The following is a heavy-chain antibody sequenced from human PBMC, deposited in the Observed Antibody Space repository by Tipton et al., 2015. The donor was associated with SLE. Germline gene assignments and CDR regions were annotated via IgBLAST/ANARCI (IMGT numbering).Heavy chain of an antibody. CDR2: IYHSGNT. CDR3: ARDGDAIRGTTGAFDI. V-gene: IGHV4-38-2*02. CDR1: GYSISNNYY. Sequence: LRLSCTVSGYSISNNYYWGWIRQPPGKGLTWIGNIYHSGNTYYSPSLRSRVTISIDTSKNQFSLRLTSVTAADTAVYYCARDGDAIRGTTGAFDIWGQGTMVTVSA. J-gene: IGHJ3*02. D-gene: IGHD1-14*01.